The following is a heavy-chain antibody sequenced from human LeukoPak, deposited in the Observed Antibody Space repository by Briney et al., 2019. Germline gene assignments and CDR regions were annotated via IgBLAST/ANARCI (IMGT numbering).Heavy chain of an antibody. CDR3: ARRINYFDY. Sequence: PSETLSLTCTVSGGSISSYYWSWIRQAPGKGLEWLGYIYYSGSTNYNPSLRSRGTMSVDTSKNQFSLTLRSVTTTDTAVYYCARRINYFDYWGLGFLVTVSS. CDR2: IYYSGST. J-gene: IGHJ4*02. CDR1: GGSISSYY. D-gene: IGHD5-24*01. V-gene: IGHV4-59*01.